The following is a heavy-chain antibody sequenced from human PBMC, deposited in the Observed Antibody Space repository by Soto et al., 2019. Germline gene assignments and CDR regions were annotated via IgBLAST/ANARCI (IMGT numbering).Heavy chain of an antibody. J-gene: IGHJ6*03. D-gene: IGHD1-7*01. CDR2: IYYSGST. CDR3: ARQNWNWPYYYYYMDV. CDR1: GGSISSYY. Sequence: SETLSLTCTVSGGSISSYYWSWIRQPPGKGLEWIGYIYYSGSTNYNPSLKSRVTISVDTSKNQFSLKLSSVTAADTAVYYCARQNWNWPYYYYYMDVWGKGTKVTVSS. V-gene: IGHV4-59*08.